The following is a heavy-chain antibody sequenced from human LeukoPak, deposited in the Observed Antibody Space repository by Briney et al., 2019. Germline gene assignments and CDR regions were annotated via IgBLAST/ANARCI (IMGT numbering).Heavy chain of an antibody. CDR3: ARAQNYDFWSSFDP. D-gene: IGHD3-3*01. CDR1: GGTFSSYA. CDR2: IIPIFGTA. J-gene: IGHJ5*02. Sequence: SVKVSCKASGGTFSSYAISWVRQAPGQGLEWMGGIIPIFGTANYAQKFQGRVTITTDESTSTAYMEPSSLRSEDTAVYYCARAQNYDFWSSFDPWGQGTLDTVSS. V-gene: IGHV1-69*05.